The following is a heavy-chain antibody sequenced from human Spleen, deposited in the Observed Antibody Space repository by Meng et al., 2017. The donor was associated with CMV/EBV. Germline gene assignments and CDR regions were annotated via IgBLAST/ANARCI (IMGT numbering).Heavy chain of an antibody. V-gene: IGHV4-34*01. J-gene: IGHJ3*02. CDR2: INHSGST. CDR1: GGSFSGYY. Sequence: SETLSLTCAVYGGSFSGYYWSWIRQPPGKGLEWIGEINHSGSTNYNPSLKSRVTISVDTSKNQFSLKLSSVTAADTAIYYCARGYYYDSSGYYAVSAFDIWGQGTMVTVSS. CDR3: ARGYYYDSSGYYAVSAFDI. D-gene: IGHD3-22*01.